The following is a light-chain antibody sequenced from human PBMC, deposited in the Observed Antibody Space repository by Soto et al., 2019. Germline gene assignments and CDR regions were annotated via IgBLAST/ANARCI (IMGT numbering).Light chain of an antibody. CDR2: DNK. Sequence: QSVLTQPASASGTPGQRVSISCSGGSSNIGINRVAWDQQLPGMAPKLLIYDNKKRPSGVPDRFSGSTSGTSASLAISVRQSEDEDDYLFVPWAGTMTGYVFGSGPKVTVL. CDR3: VPWAGTMTGYV. J-gene: IGLJ1*01. CDR1: SSNIGINR. V-gene: IGLV1-44*01.